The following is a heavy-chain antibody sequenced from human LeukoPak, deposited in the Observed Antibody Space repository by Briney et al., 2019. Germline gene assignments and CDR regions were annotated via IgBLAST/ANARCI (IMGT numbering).Heavy chain of an antibody. Sequence: GGSLRLSCAASGFTFNNYGMHWVRQAPGKGLEWLAFIRYDGSNTYYADSVKGRFTVSRDDSKNTLYLQMNSLRAEDTAVYYCAKDGYGDYVTGLDYWGQGTLVTVSS. J-gene: IGHJ4*02. CDR1: GFTFNNYG. D-gene: IGHD4-17*01. CDR2: IRYDGSNT. V-gene: IGHV3-30*02. CDR3: AKDGYGDYVTGLDY.